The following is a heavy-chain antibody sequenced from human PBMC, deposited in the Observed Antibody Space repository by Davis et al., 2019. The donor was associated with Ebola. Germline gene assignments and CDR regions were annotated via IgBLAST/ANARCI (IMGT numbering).Heavy chain of an antibody. V-gene: IGHV1-3*01. CDR1: GFILTNYA. D-gene: IGHD4-17*01. J-gene: IGHJ4*02. CDR3: AMTTVTLQRFDY. CDR2: VHGGNGNT. Sequence: ASVKVSCKASGFILTNYAIHWVRQAPGQRLEWMGWVHGGNGNTKYSQRFQGRVTITTDTSASTAYMELSSLRSEDTALYYCAMTTVTLQRFDYWGQGTLVTVSS.